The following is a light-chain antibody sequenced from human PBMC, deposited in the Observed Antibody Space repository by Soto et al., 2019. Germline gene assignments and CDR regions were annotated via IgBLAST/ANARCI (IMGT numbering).Light chain of an antibody. CDR1: SSDVGGYNC. CDR3: SSYAGRNKLV. CDR2: EVT. J-gene: IGLJ1*01. V-gene: IGLV2-8*01. Sequence: SIGSEPRSASGSPWQAVTISCTGTSSDVGGYNCVSWYQQHPGKAPKLMIYEVTKRPSGVPNRFSGSRSGNTASLTVSGLQAEAEADYYCSSYAGRNKLVFGTGIKVT.